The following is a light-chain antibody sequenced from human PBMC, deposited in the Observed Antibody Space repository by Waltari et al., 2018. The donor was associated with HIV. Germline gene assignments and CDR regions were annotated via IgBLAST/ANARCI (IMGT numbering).Light chain of an antibody. CDR3: QRYYTTPQS. CDR2: WAS. CDR1: QTVLYSSDNRDY. J-gene: IGKJ2*03. Sequence: DIVLTQSPDSMAVSLGERATVNCTSSQTVLYSSDNRDYLAWYQVRPGQPPQLLIYWASTRQSGVPDRFSGSGSGTHFTLTISGLQAEDVAIYYCQRYYTTPQSFGQGTRLEI. V-gene: IGKV4-1*01.